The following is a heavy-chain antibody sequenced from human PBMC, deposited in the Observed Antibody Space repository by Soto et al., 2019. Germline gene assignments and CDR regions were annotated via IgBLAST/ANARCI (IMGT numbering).Heavy chain of an antibody. CDR1: GGSISSSSYY. V-gene: IGHV4-39*01. J-gene: IGHJ6*02. CDR2: IYYSGST. CDR3: ARTGYSSGWGPIYYYYGMDV. D-gene: IGHD6-19*01. Sequence: QLQLQESGPGLVKPSETLSLTCTVSGGSISSSSYYWGWIRQPPGKGLEWIGSIYYSGSTYYNPSLKSRVTISVDTSKNQFSLKLSSVTAADTAVYYCARTGYSSGWGPIYYYYGMDVWGQGTTVTVSS.